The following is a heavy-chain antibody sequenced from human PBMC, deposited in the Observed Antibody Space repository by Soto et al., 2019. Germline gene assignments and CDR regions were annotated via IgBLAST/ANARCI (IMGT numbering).Heavy chain of an antibody. CDR3: AREGLSYVWGSSAPSYYYGMDV. Sequence: ASVKVSCKASGYTFTGYYMHWVRQAPGQGLEWMGWINPNSGGTNYAQKFQGWVTMTRDTSISTAYMELSRLRSDDTAVYYCAREGLSYVWGSSAPSYYYGMDVWGQGTTVTVSS. V-gene: IGHV1-2*04. D-gene: IGHD3-16*01. CDR1: GYTFTGYY. J-gene: IGHJ6*02. CDR2: INPNSGGT.